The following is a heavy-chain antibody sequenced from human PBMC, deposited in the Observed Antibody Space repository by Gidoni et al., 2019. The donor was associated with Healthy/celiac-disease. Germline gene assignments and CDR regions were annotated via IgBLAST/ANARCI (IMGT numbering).Heavy chain of an antibody. CDR1: GFTFSSYW. J-gene: IGHJ4*02. Sequence: EVQLVASGGGLVQPGGSLRLSCAASGFTFSSYWMSWGRQAPGKGLEWVANIKQDGSEKYYVDSVKGRFTISRDNAKNSLYLQMNSLRAEDTAVYYCARDNGYCSGGSCYGHDSSGFFDYWGQGTLVTVSS. V-gene: IGHV3-7*01. CDR3: ARDNGYCSGGSCYGHDSSGFFDY. D-gene: IGHD2-15*01. CDR2: IKQDGSEK.